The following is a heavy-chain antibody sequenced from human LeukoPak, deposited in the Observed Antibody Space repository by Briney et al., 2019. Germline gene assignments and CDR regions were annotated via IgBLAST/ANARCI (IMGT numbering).Heavy chain of an antibody. V-gene: IGHV4-39*01. CDR3: ARLQLQLWSDF. Sequence: SETLSLTCTVSGGSISGSSYYWGWIRQPPGKGLEWIGNIYYNGSTYYDPSLKSRVTISVDTSKNQFSLKVSSVTAADTSVYYCARLQLQLWSDFWGQGTLVTVSS. J-gene: IGHJ4*02. D-gene: IGHD1-1*01. CDR1: GGSISGSSYY. CDR2: IYYNGST.